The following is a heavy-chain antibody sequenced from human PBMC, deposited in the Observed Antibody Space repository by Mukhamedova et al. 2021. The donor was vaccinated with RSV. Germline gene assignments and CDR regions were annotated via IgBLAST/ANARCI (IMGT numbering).Heavy chain of an antibody. J-gene: IGHJ4*02. CDR3: ARARPRLDLYYFDY. Sequence: KYSQKFQGRVTITRDTSASTAYMELSSLRSEDTAVYYCARARPRLDLYYFDYWGQGTLVTVSS. D-gene: IGHD6-6*01. V-gene: IGHV1-3*01.